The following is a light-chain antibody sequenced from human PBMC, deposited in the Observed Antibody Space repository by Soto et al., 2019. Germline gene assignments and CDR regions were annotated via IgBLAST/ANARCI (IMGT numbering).Light chain of an antibody. CDR3: QQYGSSPYT. Sequence: ENVLTQSPGTLSLSPGEGATLSCRASQSVTKNFLAWYQQKPGQAPRLLIYGASSRPGGIPDRFSGSGSGTDFTLTIPRLEPEDFAVYYCQQYGSSPYTFSQGTKVEIK. V-gene: IGKV3-20*01. CDR1: QSVTKNF. J-gene: IGKJ2*01. CDR2: GAS.